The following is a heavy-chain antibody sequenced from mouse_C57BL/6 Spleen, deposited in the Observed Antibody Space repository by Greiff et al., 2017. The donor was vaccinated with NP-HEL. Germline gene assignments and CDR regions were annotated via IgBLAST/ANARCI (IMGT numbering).Heavy chain of an antibody. CDR3: ARCRAYYSKDYYFDY. CDR2: IYPGSGST. J-gene: IGHJ2*01. V-gene: IGHV1-55*01. D-gene: IGHD2-5*01. CDR1: GYTFTSYW. Sequence: VQLHQPGAELVKPGASVKMSCNASGYTFTSYWITWVKQRPGQGLEWIGDIYPGSGSTNYNEKFKSKATLTVDTSSSTAYMQLSSLTSEDSAVYYCARCRAYYSKDYYFDYWGQGTTLTVSS.